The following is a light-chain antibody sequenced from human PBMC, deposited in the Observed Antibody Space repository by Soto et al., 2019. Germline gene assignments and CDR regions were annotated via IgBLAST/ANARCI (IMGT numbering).Light chain of an antibody. Sequence: EIVLTQSPATLSLSPGERATLSCRASQSVGTFLAWYQQKPGQTPRLLIFDVSNRAPGIPARFSGSGSGTDFHLTIISLEPEDFAVYYCQQRSKWPPLTFGGGTRVEIK. CDR2: DVS. J-gene: IGKJ4*01. CDR3: QQRSKWPPLT. CDR1: QSVGTF. V-gene: IGKV3-11*01.